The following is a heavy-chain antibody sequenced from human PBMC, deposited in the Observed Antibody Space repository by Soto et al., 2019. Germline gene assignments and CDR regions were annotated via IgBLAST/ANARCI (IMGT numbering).Heavy chain of an antibody. J-gene: IGHJ3*02. CDR2: IIPIFGTA. D-gene: IGHD3-16*01. V-gene: IGHV1-69*13. CDR3: ARGGADVGNAFDI. CDR1: GGTFSSYA. Sequence: SVKVSCKASGGTFSSYAISWVRQAPGQGLEWMGGIIPIFGTANYAQKFQGRVTITADESTSTAYMELSSLRSEDTAVYYCARGGADVGNAFDIWGQGTMVTVSS.